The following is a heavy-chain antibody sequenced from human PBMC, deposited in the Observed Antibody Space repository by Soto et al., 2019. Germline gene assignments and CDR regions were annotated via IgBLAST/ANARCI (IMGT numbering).Heavy chain of an antibody. CDR1: GFTFSNAW. D-gene: IGHD4-4*01. V-gene: IGHV3-15*01. Sequence: GGSLRLSCAASGFTFSNAWMSWVRQAPGKGLEWVGRIKSKTDGGTTDYAAPVKGRFTISRDDSKNTLYLQMNSLKTEDTAVYYCAKDLTVTTEWFDYWGQGTLVTVS. CDR2: IKSKTDGGTT. J-gene: IGHJ4*02. CDR3: AKDLTVTTEWFDY.